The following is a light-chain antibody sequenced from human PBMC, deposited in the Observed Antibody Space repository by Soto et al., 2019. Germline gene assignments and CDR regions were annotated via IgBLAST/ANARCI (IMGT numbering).Light chain of an antibody. CDR1: HSISTW. CDR2: KAS. J-gene: IGKJ1*01. Sequence: DIQMTQSPSTLSASVGDRVTITCRASHSISTWLAWYQQKPGKAPKLLIYKASSLESGVPSRFSGSGSGTDFTLTISSLQPDDFATYYCQQYNRYWTFGQGTKVEIK. CDR3: QQYNRYWT. V-gene: IGKV1-5*03.